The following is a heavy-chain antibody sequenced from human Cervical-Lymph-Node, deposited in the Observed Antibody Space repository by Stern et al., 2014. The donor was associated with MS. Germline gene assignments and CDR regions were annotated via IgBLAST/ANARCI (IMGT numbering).Heavy chain of an antibody. CDR3: ARVRFYGSGIYYALGDGMDV. D-gene: IGHD3-10*01. Sequence: MQLVESGAEVKKPGASVKVSCKASGYTFTNYNIDWGRQATGQGLEWMGWMNPNSGNKGYAQRFQGRVTMTRDTSTSTAYMELSSLKAEDTAVYYCARVRFYGSGIYYALGDGMDVWGQGTTVTVSS. CDR2: MNPNSGNK. V-gene: IGHV1-8*01. CDR1: GYTFTNYN. J-gene: IGHJ6*02.